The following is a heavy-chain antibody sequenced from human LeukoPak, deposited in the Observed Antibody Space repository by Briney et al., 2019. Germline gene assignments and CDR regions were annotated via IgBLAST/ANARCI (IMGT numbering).Heavy chain of an antibody. D-gene: IGHD2-2*01. CDR3: ASGYCSSTSCTPDY. J-gene: IGHJ4*02. V-gene: IGHV4-59*08. Sequence: KASETLSLTCTVSGGSISSYYWSWLRQPPGKGLGWIGYIYYSGSTNYNPSLKSRVTISVDTSKNQFSLKLSSVTAADTAVYYCASGYCSSTSCTPDYWGQGTLVTVSS. CDR1: GGSISSYY. CDR2: IYYSGST.